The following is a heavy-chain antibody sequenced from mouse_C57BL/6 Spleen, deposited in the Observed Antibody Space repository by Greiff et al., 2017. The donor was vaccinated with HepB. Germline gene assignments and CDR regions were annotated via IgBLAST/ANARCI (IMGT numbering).Heavy chain of an antibody. CDR2: IWSGGST. Sequence: VKVVESGPGLVQPSQSLSITCTVSGFSLTSYGVHWVRQSPGKGLEWLGVIWSGGSTDYNAAFISRLSISKDNSKSQVFFKMNSLQADDTAIYYCASHYYGSSSLDYWGQGTTLTVSS. J-gene: IGHJ2*01. V-gene: IGHV2-2*01. CDR3: ASHYYGSSSLDY. D-gene: IGHD1-1*01. CDR1: GFSLTSYG.